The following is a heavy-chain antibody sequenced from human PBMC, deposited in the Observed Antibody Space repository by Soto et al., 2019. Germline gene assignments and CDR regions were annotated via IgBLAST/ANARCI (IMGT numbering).Heavy chain of an antibody. V-gene: IGHV4-39*01. CDR2: IYYSGST. J-gene: IGHJ5*02. Sequence: LSLTCTVSGCSISRSGYYFGWIRQPPGKGLEWIGSIYYSGSTHYNPSLKSRVTISVDTSKNQFSLKLSSVTAADTAVYYCASGGDYNWFDPWGQGTLVTVSS. CDR1: GCSISRSGYY. CDR3: ASGGDYNWFDP. D-gene: IGHD3-16*01.